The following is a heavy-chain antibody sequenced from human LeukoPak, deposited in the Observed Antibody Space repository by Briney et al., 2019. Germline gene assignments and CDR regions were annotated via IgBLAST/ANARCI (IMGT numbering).Heavy chain of an antibody. V-gene: IGHV3-23*01. J-gene: IGHJ4*02. CDR2: FSATDGSA. D-gene: IGHD4-17*01. CDR3: AKETRKTLRTFDY. CDR1: GFTFSSYA. Sequence: GGSLRLSCAASGFTFSSYAMTWVRQAPGKGLEWVSAFSATDGSAQYAESVEGRFTISRDNSKNTLYLQMNSLRAEDTAVYYCAKETRKTLRTFDYWGQGTLVTVSS.